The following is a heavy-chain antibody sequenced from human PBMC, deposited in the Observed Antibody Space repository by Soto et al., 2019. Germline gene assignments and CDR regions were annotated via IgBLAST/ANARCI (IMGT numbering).Heavy chain of an antibody. CDR2: MLYSGLT. J-gene: IGHJ6*02. CDR3: APLSVSLSGPYGIHV. Sequence: SETLSLTCSVSGPSVSSSDYYWAWIRQPPGKGLEWIGSMLYSGLTYYNPSLKSRVTLSVDTSKNQFSVRLNSVTASDTAVYYCAPLSVSLSGPYGIHVWGQGTTVTVSS. V-gene: IGHV4-39*01. CDR1: GPSVSSSDYY. D-gene: IGHD2-15*01.